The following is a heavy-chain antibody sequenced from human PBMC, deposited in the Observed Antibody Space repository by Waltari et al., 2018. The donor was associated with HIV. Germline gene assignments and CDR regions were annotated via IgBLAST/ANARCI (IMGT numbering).Heavy chain of an antibody. V-gene: IGHV4-34*01. Sequence: QVQLQQWGAGLLTPSETLSLTCAVSGGSFSGYYWCWIRQPPGKGLEWIGEINHSGSTNYNPSLKSRVTISVDTSKNQFALKLSSVTAADTAVYYCARRLSYSSSSLSWFDPWGQGTLVTVSS. CDR1: GGSFSGYY. D-gene: IGHD6-6*01. CDR2: INHSGST. J-gene: IGHJ5*02. CDR3: ARRLSYSSSSLSWFDP.